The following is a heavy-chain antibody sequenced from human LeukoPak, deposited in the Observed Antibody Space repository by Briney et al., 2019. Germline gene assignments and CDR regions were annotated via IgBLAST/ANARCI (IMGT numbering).Heavy chain of an antibody. CDR3: ARDGPYYYDSSGYYLNWFDP. CDR1: GGSISSYY. CDR2: IYYSGST. D-gene: IGHD3-22*01. V-gene: IGHV4-59*01. Sequence: SETLSLTCTVSGGSISSYYWSWIRQPPGKGLEWIGYIYYSGSTNYNPPLKSRVTISVDTCKNQFSLKLSSVTAADTAVYYCARDGPYYYDSSGYYLNWFDPWGQGTLVTVSS. J-gene: IGHJ5*02.